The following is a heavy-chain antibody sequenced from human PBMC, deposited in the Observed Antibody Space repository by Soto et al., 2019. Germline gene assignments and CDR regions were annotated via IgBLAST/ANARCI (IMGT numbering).Heavy chain of an antibody. D-gene: IGHD3-9*01. CDR3: AKDNAPAYDILTGYYYFDY. J-gene: IGHJ4*02. CDR2: ISGSGGST. CDR1: GFTFSSYA. Sequence: GGSLRLSCAASGFTFSSYAMSWVRQAPGKGLEWVSAISGSGGSTYYADSVKGRFTISRDNSKNTLYLQMNSLRAEDTAVYYCAKDNAPAYDILTGYYYFDYWGQGTLVTVSS. V-gene: IGHV3-23*01.